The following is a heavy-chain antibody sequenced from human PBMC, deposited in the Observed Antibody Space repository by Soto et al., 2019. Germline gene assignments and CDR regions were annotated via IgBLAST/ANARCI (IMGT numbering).Heavy chain of an antibody. V-gene: IGHV4-34*02. Sequence: QAQLQQSGARLLKPSETLSLTCTVSGGSFTGYFYSWIRQPPGRGLEWIGEINDGGITKYNPSLKSRVTLSAEPAKKHFSLRLTSVPVADTAVYYCAPTPRLLVPWGQGSPVFVSS. J-gene: IGHJ5*02. CDR1: GGSFTGYF. CDR2: INDGGIT. D-gene: IGHD2-8*02. CDR3: APTPRLLVP.